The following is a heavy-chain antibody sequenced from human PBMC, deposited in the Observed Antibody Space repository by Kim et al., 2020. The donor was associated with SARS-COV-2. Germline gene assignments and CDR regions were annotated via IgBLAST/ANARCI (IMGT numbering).Heavy chain of an antibody. D-gene: IGHD3-3*01. CDR3: ARLYLGLRFFEWSDVAGWIDR. Sequence: SETLSLTCTVSGGSISSSSYYWGWIRQPPGKGLEWIGSIYYSGSTYYNPSLKSRVTISVDTSKNQFSLKLSSVTAADTAVYYCARLYLGLRFFEWSDVAGWIDRGGEGTLVTVSS. CDR1: GGSISSSSYY. V-gene: IGHV4-39*01. J-gene: IGHJ5*02. CDR2: IYYSGST.